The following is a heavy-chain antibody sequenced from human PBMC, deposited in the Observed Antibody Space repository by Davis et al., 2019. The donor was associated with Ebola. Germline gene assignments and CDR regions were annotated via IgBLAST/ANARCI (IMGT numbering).Heavy chain of an antibody. Sequence: ASVKVSCKASGYTFTSYGINWVRQAPGQGLEWVGWISNYNGNTNYAQILQGRVTMTTDTSTGTAYMELRSLRSDDTAMYFCARGYYDSTGNRYFDFWGRGTLVTVSS. D-gene: IGHD3-22*01. V-gene: IGHV1-18*01. J-gene: IGHJ2*01. CDR2: ISNYNGNT. CDR1: GYTFTSYG. CDR3: ARGYYDSTGNRYFDF.